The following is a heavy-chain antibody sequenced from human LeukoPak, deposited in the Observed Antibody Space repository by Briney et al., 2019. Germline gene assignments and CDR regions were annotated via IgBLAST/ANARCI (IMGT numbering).Heavy chain of an antibody. CDR3: ARVRYYGSGSYP. V-gene: IGHV4-34*01. D-gene: IGHD3-10*01. CDR1: GGSFSGYY. J-gene: IGHJ5*02. CDR2: INHSGST. Sequence: SETLSLTCAVYGGSFSGYYWSWIRQPPGKGLEWIGEINHSGSTNYNPSLKSRVTISVDTSKNRFSLKLSSVTAADTAVYYCARVRYYGSGSYPWGQGTLVTVSS.